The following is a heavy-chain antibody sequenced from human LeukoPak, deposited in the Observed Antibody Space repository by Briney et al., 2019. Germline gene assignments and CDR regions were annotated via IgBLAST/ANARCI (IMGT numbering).Heavy chain of an antibody. CDR3: ARDYYGGNSGLEFDY. D-gene: IGHD4-23*01. Sequence: ASVKVSCKASGYTFTSYYMHWVRQAPGQGLEWMGIINPSGGSTSYAQKFQGRVTMTRDMSTSTVYMELSSLRSEDTAVYYCARDYYGGNSGLEFDYWGQGTLVTVSS. J-gene: IGHJ4*02. CDR2: INPSGGST. CDR1: GYTFTSYY. V-gene: IGHV1-46*01.